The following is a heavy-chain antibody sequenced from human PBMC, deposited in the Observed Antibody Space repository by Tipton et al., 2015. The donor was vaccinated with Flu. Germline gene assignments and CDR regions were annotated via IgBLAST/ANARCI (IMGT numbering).Heavy chain of an antibody. V-gene: IGHV1-8*01. CDR1: GYSFNTYD. D-gene: IGHD2-21*02. CDR2: MNPDSSDA. J-gene: IGHJ4*02. Sequence: QLVQSGAEVKKPGASVKVSCKASGYSFNTYDINWVRQVSGQGLEWMGWMNPDSSDAGYAQKFQGRVTLTRDTSTSTAYMEMTSLTSGDTAIYYCARPPRKGDIDHWGRGTPVTVSS. CDR3: ARPPRKGDIDH.